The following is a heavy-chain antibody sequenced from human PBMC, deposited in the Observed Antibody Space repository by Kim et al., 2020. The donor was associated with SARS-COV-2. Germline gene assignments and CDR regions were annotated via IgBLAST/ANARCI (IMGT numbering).Heavy chain of an antibody. CDR1: GFTFSSYW. J-gene: IGHJ4*02. CDR3: ARAPKWSPIDY. V-gene: IGHV3-7*01. CDR2: IKQDGSEK. Sequence: GGSLRLSCAAPGFTFSSYWMSWVRQAPGKGLEWVANIKQDGSEKYYVDSVKGRFTISRDNAKNSLYLQMNSLRAEDTAVYYCARAPKWSPIDYWGQGTLVTVSS. D-gene: IGHD2-15*01.